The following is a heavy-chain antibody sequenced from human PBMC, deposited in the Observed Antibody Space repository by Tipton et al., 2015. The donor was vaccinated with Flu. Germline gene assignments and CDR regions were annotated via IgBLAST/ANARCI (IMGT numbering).Heavy chain of an antibody. J-gene: IGHJ3*01. D-gene: IGHD2-15*01. Sequence: SLRLSCAASGFTLSSYWMSWVRQAPGKGLEWVANIKEDGSEKYYVDSVKGRFTISRDNAKNSLYLQMNSLRAEDTAVYYCARAYFSHWGQGTMVTVSS. CDR2: IKEDGSEK. CDR3: ARAYFSH. CDR1: GFTLSSYW. V-gene: IGHV3-7*03.